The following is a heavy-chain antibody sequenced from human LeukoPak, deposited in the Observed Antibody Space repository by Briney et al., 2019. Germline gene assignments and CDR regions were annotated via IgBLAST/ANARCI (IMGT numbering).Heavy chain of an antibody. D-gene: IGHD6-19*01. CDR1: GYTFTGYY. Sequence: ASVKVSCKASGYTFTGYYMHWVRQAPGQGLEWMGWINPNSGGTNYAQKFQGRVTMTRDTSISTAYMELSRLRSDDTAVYYCARASREYSSGWYRVDYFAYWGQGTLVTVSS. CDR2: INPNSGGT. CDR3: ARASREYSSGWYRVDYFAY. J-gene: IGHJ4*02. V-gene: IGHV1-2*02.